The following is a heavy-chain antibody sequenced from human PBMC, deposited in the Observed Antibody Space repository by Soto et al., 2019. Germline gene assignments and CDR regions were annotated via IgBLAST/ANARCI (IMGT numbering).Heavy chain of an antibody. V-gene: IGHV1-69*13. CDR2: IIPIFGTA. CDR1: GGTFRSYA. CDR3: ARVVYDILTGYYSGYYYGMDV. D-gene: IGHD3-9*01. J-gene: IGHJ6*02. Sequence: SVKVSCKASGGTFRSYAISWVRQAPGQGLEWMGGIIPIFGTANYAQKFQGRVTITADESTSTAYMELSSLRSEDTAVYYCARVVYDILTGYYSGYYYGMDVWGQGTTVTVSS.